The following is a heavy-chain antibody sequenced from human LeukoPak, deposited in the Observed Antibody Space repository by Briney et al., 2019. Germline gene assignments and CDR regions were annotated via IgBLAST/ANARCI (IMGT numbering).Heavy chain of an antibody. D-gene: IGHD3-22*01. CDR1: GFTFSTYT. CDR3: ARDCPAYYYDSSGFDY. V-gene: IGHV3-74*01. CDR2: INNDGRDT. Sequence: GGSLRLSCAASGFTFSTYTIHWVRQVPGKGLMWVSRINNDGRDTTYADSVKGRFTISRDNTKDTLYLQMNSLRAEDTAVYYCARDCPAYYYDSSGFDYWGQGTLVTVSS. J-gene: IGHJ4*02.